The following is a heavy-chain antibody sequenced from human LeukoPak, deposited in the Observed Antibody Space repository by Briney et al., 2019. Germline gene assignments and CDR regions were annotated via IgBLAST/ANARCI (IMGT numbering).Heavy chain of an antibody. V-gene: IGHV3-48*04. J-gene: IGHJ4*02. CDR3: ARRAYYDSSGYDPFDY. CDR1: GXTFSTYS. CDR2: ITGSSRTI. Sequence: PGGSLRLSCAASGXTFSTYSMIWVRQAPGKGLEWISYITGSSRTIYYADSVKGRFTISRDNAKNSLYLQMNSLRAEDTAVYYCARRAYYDSSGYDPFDYWGQGTLVTVSS. D-gene: IGHD3-22*01.